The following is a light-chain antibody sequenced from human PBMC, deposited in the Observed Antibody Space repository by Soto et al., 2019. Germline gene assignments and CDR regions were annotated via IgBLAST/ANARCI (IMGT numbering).Light chain of an antibody. V-gene: IGKV1-39*01. CDR2: AAS. CDR1: QTISSW. CDR3: QQSYSTPIT. J-gene: IGKJ5*01. Sequence: DIQMTQSPSTLSGSVGDRVTITCRASQTISSWLAWYQQKPGKAPKLLIYAASSLQSGVPSRFSGSGSGTDFTLTINSLHPEDFATYYCQQSYSTPITFGQGTRLEIK.